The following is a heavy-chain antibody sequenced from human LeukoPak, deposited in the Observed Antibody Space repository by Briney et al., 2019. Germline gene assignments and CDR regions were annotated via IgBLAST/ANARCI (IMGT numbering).Heavy chain of an antibody. J-gene: IGHJ4*02. CDR3: ARDLTTATGGFFDY. V-gene: IGHV4-59*12. CDR2: IYYSGST. Sequence: PSETLSLTCTVSGGSISNYYWNWIRQPPGKGLEWIGSIYYSGSTYYNPSLKSRVTISVDTSKNQFSLKLSSVTAADTAVYYCARDLTTATGGFFDYWGQGTLVTVSS. CDR1: GGSISNYY. D-gene: IGHD4-11*01.